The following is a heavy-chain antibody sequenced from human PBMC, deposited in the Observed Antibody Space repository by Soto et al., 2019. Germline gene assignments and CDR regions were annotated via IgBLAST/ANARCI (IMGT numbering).Heavy chain of an antibody. Sequence: PGGSLRLSCAASGLTFNRYWMHWVRHAPGKGRVWVSRINTDGSNTNYADSVKGRFTISRDNAKSTLFLQMNSLRDEDTAVYYCAREFCSGGNCYTYYFDPWGQGIPVTVSS. V-gene: IGHV3-74*01. D-gene: IGHD2-15*01. CDR1: GLTFNRYW. CDR3: AREFCSGGNCYTYYFDP. J-gene: IGHJ5*02. CDR2: INTDGSNT.